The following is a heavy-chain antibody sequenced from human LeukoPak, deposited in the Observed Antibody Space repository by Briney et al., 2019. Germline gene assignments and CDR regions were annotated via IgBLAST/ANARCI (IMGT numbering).Heavy chain of an antibody. Sequence: PSETLSLTCTVSGGSISSSSYYWGWIRQPPGKGLEWIGSIYYSGSTYYNPSLKSRVTISVDTSKNQFSLKLSSVTAADTAVYYCARHAGGIVVVPADDAFDIWGQGTMVTVSS. D-gene: IGHD2-2*01. CDR1: GGSISSSSYY. J-gene: IGHJ3*02. V-gene: IGHV4-39*01. CDR3: ARHAGGIVVVPADDAFDI. CDR2: IYYSGST.